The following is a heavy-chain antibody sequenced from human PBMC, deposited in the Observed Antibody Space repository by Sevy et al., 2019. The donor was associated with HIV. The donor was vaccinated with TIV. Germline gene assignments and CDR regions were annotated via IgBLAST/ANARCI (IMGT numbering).Heavy chain of an antibody. J-gene: IGHJ6*03. D-gene: IGHD6-13*01. Sequence: GGSLRLSCAVSGFTFTTYSMNWVRQAPGKGLEWISYISSSSSTIYYADSVKGRLTISRDNAKNSLHLQMNSLRDEDTAEYYCARGANGSWYRGDYYYFYMDVWGKGTTVTVSS. V-gene: IGHV3-48*02. CDR3: ARGANGSWYRGDYYYFYMDV. CDR2: ISSSSSTI. CDR1: GFTFTTYS.